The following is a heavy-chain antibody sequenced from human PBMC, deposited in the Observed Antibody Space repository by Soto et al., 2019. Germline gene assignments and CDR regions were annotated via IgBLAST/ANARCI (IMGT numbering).Heavy chain of an antibody. CDR3: ARDQGATILNAFDI. D-gene: IGHD1-26*01. CDR1: GGTFSSYA. CDR2: IIPIFATE. V-gene: IGHV1-69*12. J-gene: IGHJ3*02. Sequence: QVQLVQSGAEVKKPGSSVKVSCKASGGTFSSYAISWVRQAPGQGLEWMGGIIPIFATENYAQKFQGRVTITADESTSTAYMELNSLRSEDTAVYYCARDQGATILNAFDIWGQGTMVTVSS.